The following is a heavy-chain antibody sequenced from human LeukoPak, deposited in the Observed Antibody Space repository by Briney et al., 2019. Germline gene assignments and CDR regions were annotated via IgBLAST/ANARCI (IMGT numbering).Heavy chain of an antibody. D-gene: IGHD6-19*01. Sequence: TSETLSLTCAVYGGSFSGYYWSWIRQPPGKGLEWIGEINHSGSTNYNPSLKGRVTISVDTSKNQFSLKLSSVTAADTAVYYCARRLRTPGYSSSFSYWGQGTLVTVSS. CDR1: GGSFSGYY. CDR3: ARRLRTPGYSSSFSY. V-gene: IGHV4-34*01. CDR2: INHSGST. J-gene: IGHJ4*02.